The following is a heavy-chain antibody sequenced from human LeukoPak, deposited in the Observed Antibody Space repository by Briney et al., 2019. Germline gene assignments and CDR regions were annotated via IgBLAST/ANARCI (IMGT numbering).Heavy chain of an antibody. Sequence: SETLSLTCAVYGGSFSGYYWSWIRQPPGKGLEWIGEINHSGSTNYNPSLKSRVTISVDTSKNQFSLKLSSVTAADTAVYYCASRRGVRGVTMFDWGQGTLVTVSS. CDR2: INHSGST. V-gene: IGHV4-34*01. CDR1: GGSFSGYY. J-gene: IGHJ4*02. CDR3: ASRRGVRGVTMFD. D-gene: IGHD3-10*01.